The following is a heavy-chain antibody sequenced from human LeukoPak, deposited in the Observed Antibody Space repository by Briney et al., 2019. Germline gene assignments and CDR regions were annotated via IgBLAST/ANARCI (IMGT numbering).Heavy chain of an antibody. Sequence: SETLSLTCTASGGSVSSGSYYWSWIRQPPGKGLEWIGYIYYSGSTNYNPSLKSRVTISVDTSKNQFSLKLSSVTAADTAVYYCARGRYCGGDCYSKWFDPWGQGTLVTVSS. D-gene: IGHD2-21*02. V-gene: IGHV4-61*01. CDR3: ARGRYCGGDCYSKWFDP. CDR1: GGSVSSGSYY. J-gene: IGHJ5*02. CDR2: IYYSGST.